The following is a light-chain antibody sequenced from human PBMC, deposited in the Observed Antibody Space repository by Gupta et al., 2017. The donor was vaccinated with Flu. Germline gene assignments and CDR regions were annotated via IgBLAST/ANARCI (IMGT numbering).Light chain of an antibody. CDR2: EVS. J-gene: IGLJ3*02. CDR1: SSDVGGYNY. V-gene: IGLV2-14*01. Sequence: QSALTQPASVSGSPGQSITISCPGTSSDVGGYNYVSWYQQHPGKAPKLMIYEVSNRPSGVSNRFSGSKSGNTASLTISGLQAEDEADYYCSSYTSSSTPWVCGGGTELTVL. CDR3: SSYTSSSTPWV.